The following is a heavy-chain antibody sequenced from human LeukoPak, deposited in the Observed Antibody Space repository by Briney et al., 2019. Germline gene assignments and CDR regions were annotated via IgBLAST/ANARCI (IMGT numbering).Heavy chain of an antibody. CDR3: AKAYLKSPLLPAANWFDP. CDR2: ISGSGGST. Sequence: GGSLRLSCAASGFTFSSYAMSWVRQAPGKGLEWVSAISGSGGSTYYADSVKGRFTISRDNSKNTLYLQMNSLRAEDTAVYYCAKAYLKSPLLPAANWFDPWGQGTLVTVSS. V-gene: IGHV3-23*01. CDR1: GFTFSSYA. J-gene: IGHJ5*02. D-gene: IGHD2-2*01.